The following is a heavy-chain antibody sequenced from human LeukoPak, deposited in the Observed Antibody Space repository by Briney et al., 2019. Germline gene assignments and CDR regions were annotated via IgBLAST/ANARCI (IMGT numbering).Heavy chain of an antibody. CDR1: GGSFSGYY. CDR3: ARGLLYYDILTGYYKGDDAFDI. D-gene: IGHD3-9*01. Sequence: KASETLSLTCAVYGGSFSGYYWSWIRQPPGKGLEWIGEINHSGSTNYNPSLKSRVTISVDTSKNQFSLNLSSVTAADTAVYYCARGLLYYDILTGYYKGDDAFDIWGQGTMVTVSS. CDR2: INHSGST. J-gene: IGHJ3*02. V-gene: IGHV4-34*01.